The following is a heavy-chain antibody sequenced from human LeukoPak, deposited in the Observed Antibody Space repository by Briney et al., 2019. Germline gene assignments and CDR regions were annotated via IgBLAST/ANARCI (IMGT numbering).Heavy chain of an antibody. V-gene: IGHV4-30-4*08. Sequence: PSQTLSLTCTVSGGSISSGDYYWSWIRQPPGKGLEWIGYIYYSGSTNYNPSLKSRVTISVDTSKNQFSLKLSSVTAADTAVYYCARVVASPHYYYMDVWGKGTTVTVSS. CDR1: GGSISSGDYY. J-gene: IGHJ6*03. CDR2: IYYSGST. CDR3: ARVVASPHYYYMDV.